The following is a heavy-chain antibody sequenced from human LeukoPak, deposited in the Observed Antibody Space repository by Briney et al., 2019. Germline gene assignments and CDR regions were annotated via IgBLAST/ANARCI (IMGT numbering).Heavy chain of an antibody. CDR3: ARDPDSSGWSSIEY. CDR1: GFAFSSYA. Sequence: PGGSLRLSCAASGFAFSSYAMSWVRQAPGKGLVWVSRINSDGRSTNYADSVKGRFTISRDNAKNTLYLQMNSLRAEDTAVYYCARDPDSSGWSSIEYWGQGTLVTVSS. D-gene: IGHD6-19*01. CDR2: INSDGRST. V-gene: IGHV3-74*01. J-gene: IGHJ4*02.